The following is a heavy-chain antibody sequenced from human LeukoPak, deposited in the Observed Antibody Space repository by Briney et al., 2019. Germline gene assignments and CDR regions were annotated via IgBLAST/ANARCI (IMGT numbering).Heavy chain of an antibody. CDR2: MNPNSGNT. D-gene: IGHD2-2*01. V-gene: IGHV1-8*03. Sequence: ASVKVSCKASGYTFTSYDINCVRQATGQGLEWMGLMNPNSGNTGYAQKFQGRVTITRNTSISTAYMELSRLRSEDTAVYYCARGAPVNWFDPWGQGTLVTASS. CDR1: GYTFTSYD. J-gene: IGHJ5*02. CDR3: ARGAPVNWFDP.